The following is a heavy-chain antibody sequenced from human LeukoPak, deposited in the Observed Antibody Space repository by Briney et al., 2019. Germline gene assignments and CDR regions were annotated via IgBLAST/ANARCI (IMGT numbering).Heavy chain of an antibody. CDR1: GGSFSGYY. V-gene: IGHV4-34*01. D-gene: IGHD3-10*01. Sequence: PSETLTLTCAVYGGSFSGYYWSWIRQPPGKGLEWIGEINHSGSTNYNPSLKSRVTMSVDTSKDQFSLKLSSVTAADTAVYYCAREVRGRTDFDYWGQGTLVTVSS. CDR3: AREVRGRTDFDY. CDR2: INHSGST. J-gene: IGHJ4*02.